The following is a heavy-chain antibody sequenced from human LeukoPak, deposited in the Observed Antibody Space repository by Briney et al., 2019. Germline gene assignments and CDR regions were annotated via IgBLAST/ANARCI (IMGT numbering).Heavy chain of an antibody. D-gene: IGHD2-15*01. CDR3: AKYSVGYCSGGTCDYLDY. CDR2: SSAGGGST. CDR1: GFTFSYFA. Sequence: LAGGSLRLSCAASGFTFSYFAMSWVRQAPGKGLEWVSGSSAGGGSTYYADSVKGRFTISRDNSKNTLYLQMNSLRPEDTAVYYCAKYSVGYCSGGTCDYLDYWGQGSLVTVSS. V-gene: IGHV3-23*01. J-gene: IGHJ4*02.